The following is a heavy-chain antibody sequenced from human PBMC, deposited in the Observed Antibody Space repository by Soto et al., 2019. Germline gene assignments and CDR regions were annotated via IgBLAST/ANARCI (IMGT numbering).Heavy chain of an antibody. CDR2: FYSSGSI. V-gene: IGHV4-31*03. D-gene: IGHD6-19*01. CDR1: GYSITAGGYY. J-gene: IGHJ5*02. CDR3: ARMYSSGSGWFHP. Sequence: KTSETLSLTCFVSGYSITAGGYYWSWIRHHPGKGLEWIGSFYSSGSIIYNPSLRSRVSISGDTSSNQFSMSLTSVTAADTARYYCARMYSSGSGWFHPWGQGTLGTVSS.